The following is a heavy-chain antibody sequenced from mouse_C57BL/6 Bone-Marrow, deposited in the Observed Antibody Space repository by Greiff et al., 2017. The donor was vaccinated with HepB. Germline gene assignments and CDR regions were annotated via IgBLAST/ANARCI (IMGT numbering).Heavy chain of an antibody. CDR2: ISDGGSYT. V-gene: IGHV5-4*03. CDR1: GFTFSSYA. J-gene: IGHJ3*01. D-gene: IGHD1-1*01. Sequence: EVKLVESGGGLVKPGGSLKLSCAASGFTFSSYAMSWVRQTPEKRLEWVATISDGGSYTYYPDNVKGRFTISRDNAKKNLYLQMSHLKSEDTAMYYCAKEYYYGSWFAYWGQGTLVTVSA. CDR3: AKEYYYGSWFAY.